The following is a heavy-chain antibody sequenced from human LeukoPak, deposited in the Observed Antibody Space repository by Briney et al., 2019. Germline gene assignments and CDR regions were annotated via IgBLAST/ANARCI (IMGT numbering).Heavy chain of an antibody. D-gene: IGHD3-22*01. V-gene: IGHV1-18*01. CDR1: GYTFTSYG. CDR3: ARVRRYYYDSSGSDY. J-gene: IGHJ4*02. CDR2: ISAYNGNT. Sequence: ASVKVSCKASGYTFTSYGISWVRQAPGQGLEWMGWISAYNGNTNYAQKLQGRVTMTTDTSTSTAYMELRSLRSDDTAVYYCARVRRYYYDSSGSDYWGQGTLVTVSS.